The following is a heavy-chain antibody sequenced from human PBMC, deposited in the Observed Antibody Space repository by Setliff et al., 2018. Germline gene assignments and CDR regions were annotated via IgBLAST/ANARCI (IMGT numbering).Heavy chain of an antibody. J-gene: IGHJ4*02. CDR3: ARESRYYYDNLGTLDY. CDR1: GGSFSDYY. CDR2: IYSSGST. V-gene: IGHV4-30-4*08. Sequence: SETLSLTCAVYGGSFSDYYWSWIRQPPGKGLEWIGYIYSSGSTYYNPSLKSRVSISVDTSKNQFSLKLSSVTAADTAVYYCARESRYYYDNLGTLDYRGQGTLVTVSS. D-gene: IGHD3-22*01.